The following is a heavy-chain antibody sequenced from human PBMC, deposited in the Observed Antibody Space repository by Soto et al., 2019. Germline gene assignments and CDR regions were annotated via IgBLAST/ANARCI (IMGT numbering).Heavy chain of an antibody. CDR1: GGSFSGYY. Sequence: QVQLQQWGAGLLKPSETLSLTCAVYGGSFSGYYWSWIRQPPGKGLEWIGEINHSGSTNYNPSLKSRVTISVDSSKNQFSLKLSSVSAADTAVYYCARGMVRYFDWATHYGMDVWGQGTTVTVSS. CDR3: ARGMVRYFDWATHYGMDV. CDR2: INHSGST. V-gene: IGHV4-34*01. J-gene: IGHJ6*02. D-gene: IGHD3-9*01.